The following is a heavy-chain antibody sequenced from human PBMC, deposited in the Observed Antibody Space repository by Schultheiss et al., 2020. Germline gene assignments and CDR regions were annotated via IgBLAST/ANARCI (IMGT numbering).Heavy chain of an antibody. D-gene: IGHD4-17*01. CDR3: ARGYGDYGSAIDY. V-gene: IGHV1-69*05. J-gene: IGHJ4*02. CDR1: GGTFSSYA. Sequence: SVKVSCKASGGTFSSYAISWVRQAPGQGLEWMGGIIPIFGTANYAQKFQGRVTMTRNTSISTAYMELSSLRSEDTAVYYCARGYGDYGSAIDYWGQGTLVTVSS. CDR2: IIPIFGTA.